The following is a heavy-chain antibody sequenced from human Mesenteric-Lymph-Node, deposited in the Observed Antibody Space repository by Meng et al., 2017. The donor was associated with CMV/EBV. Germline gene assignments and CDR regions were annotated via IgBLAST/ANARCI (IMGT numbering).Heavy chain of an antibody. J-gene: IGHJ5*02. CDR3: AGGIAAAGSRWFDP. V-gene: IGHV1-69*02. CDR2: IIPILGIA. Sequence: QVQLVQSGAEVQKPGSSVNVSCKASGGTFSSYTISWVRQAPGQGLEWMGRIIPILGIANYAQKFQGRVTITADKFTSTAYMELSSLRSEDTAVYYCAGGIAAAGSRWFDPWGQGTLVTVSS. D-gene: IGHD6-13*01. CDR1: GGTFSSYT.